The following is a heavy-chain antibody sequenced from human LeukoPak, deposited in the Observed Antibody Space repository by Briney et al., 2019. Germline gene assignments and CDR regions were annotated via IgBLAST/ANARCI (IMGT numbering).Heavy chain of an antibody. CDR1: GGSFSGYY. J-gene: IGHJ4*02. V-gene: IGHV4-34*01. CDR3: ARGPGGTTDY. CDR2: INHSGST. D-gene: IGHD4-11*01. Sequence: PSETLSLTCAVYGGSFSGYYWSWIRQPPGKGLEWIGEINHSGSTNYNPSLKSRVTISVDTSKDQFSLKLSSVTAADTAVYYCARGPGGTTDYWGQGTLVTVSS.